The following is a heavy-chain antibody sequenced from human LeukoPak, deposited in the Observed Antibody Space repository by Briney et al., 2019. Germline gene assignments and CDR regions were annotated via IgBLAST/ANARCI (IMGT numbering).Heavy chain of an antibody. CDR1: GFTFSSYA. CDR3: ARCSSGSYLELYYYYYYMDV. Sequence: PGGSLRLSCAASGFTFSSYAMHWVRQAPGKGLEWVAVISYDGSNKYYADSVKGRFTISRDNSKSTLFLQMNSLGAEDTAVYYCARCSSGSYLELYYYYYYMDVWGKGTTVTVSS. J-gene: IGHJ6*03. D-gene: IGHD1-26*01. CDR2: ISYDGSNK. V-gene: IGHV3-30*04.